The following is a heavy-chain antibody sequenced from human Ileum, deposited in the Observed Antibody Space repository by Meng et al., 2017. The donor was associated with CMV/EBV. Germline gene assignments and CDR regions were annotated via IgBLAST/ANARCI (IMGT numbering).Heavy chain of an antibody. CDR1: GFTFNSYP. D-gene: IGHD1-26*01. V-gene: IGHV3-30-3*01. CDR2: MSFDVNTE. Sequence: GESLKISCTASGFTFNSYPMHWVRQAPGKGLEWVALMSFDVNTESYAGSVKGRFTVSRDNAKNSVYLQMNSLRVEDTAVYFCARDWPDTSGTYALYWGQGILVTVSS. CDR3: ARDWPDTSGTYALY. J-gene: IGHJ4*02.